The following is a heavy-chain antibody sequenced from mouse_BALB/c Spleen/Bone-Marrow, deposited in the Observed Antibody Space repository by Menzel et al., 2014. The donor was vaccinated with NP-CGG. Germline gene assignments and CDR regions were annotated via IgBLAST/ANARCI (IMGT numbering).Heavy chain of an antibody. CDR3: ARYRYYGSSGWDY. J-gene: IGHJ4*01. Sequence: VQLKESGAELVKPGASVKLSCTASGFNIKDTYIHWVKQRPEQGLEWIGRIDPANGNTKYDPKFQGKATITADTSSNTAYLHLSSLTPEDTAVYYCARYRYYGSSGWDYWGQGTSVTVSS. CDR1: GFNIKDTY. CDR2: IDPANGNT. V-gene: IGHV14-3*02. D-gene: IGHD1-1*01.